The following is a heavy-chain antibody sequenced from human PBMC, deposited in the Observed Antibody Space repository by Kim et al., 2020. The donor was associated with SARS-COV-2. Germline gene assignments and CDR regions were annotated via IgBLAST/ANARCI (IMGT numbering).Heavy chain of an antibody. CDR1: GGSFSGYY. J-gene: IGHJ4*02. CDR2: INHSGST. CDR3: ARWRNHVRLSYFDY. Sequence: SETLSLTCAVYGGSFSGYYWSWIRQPPGKGLEWIGEINHSGSTNYNPSLKSRVTISVDTSKNQFSLKLSSVTAADTAVYYCARWRNHVRLSYFDYWGQGTLVTVSS. V-gene: IGHV4-34*01.